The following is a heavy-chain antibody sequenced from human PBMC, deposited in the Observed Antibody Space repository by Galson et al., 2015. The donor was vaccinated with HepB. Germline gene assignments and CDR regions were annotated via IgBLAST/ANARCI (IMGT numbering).Heavy chain of an antibody. CDR1: GFTFSSYS. Sequence: SLRLSCAASGFTFSSYSMNWVRQAPGKGLEWVSSISSSSSYIYYADSVKGRFTISRDNSKNTLYLQMSSLRVEDTAVYYCVKGEQSYSDSRSDFWGRGTLVTVSS. J-gene: IGHJ4*02. D-gene: IGHD3-22*01. CDR3: VKGEQSYSDSRSDF. CDR2: ISSSSSYI. V-gene: IGHV3-21*01.